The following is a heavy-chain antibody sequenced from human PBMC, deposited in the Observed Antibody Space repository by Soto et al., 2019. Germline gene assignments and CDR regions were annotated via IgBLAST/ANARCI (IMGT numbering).Heavy chain of an antibody. CDR1: GFTFSSYG. V-gene: IGHV3-30*18. J-gene: IGHJ6*02. D-gene: IGHD1-26*01. CDR2: ISYDGSNK. Sequence: GGSLRLSCAASGFTFSSYGMHWVRQAPGKGLEWVAVISYDGSNKYYADSVKGRFTISRDNSKNTLYLQMNSLRAEDTAVYYCAKDLAGRGSYYYYYGMDVWGQGTTVTVSS. CDR3: AKDLAGRGSYYYYYGMDV.